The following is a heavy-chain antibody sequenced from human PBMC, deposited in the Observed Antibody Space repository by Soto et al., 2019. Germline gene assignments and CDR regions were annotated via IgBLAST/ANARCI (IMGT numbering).Heavy chain of an antibody. CDR3: ARDRHYASGGTNWFDP. J-gene: IGHJ5*02. D-gene: IGHD3-10*01. CDR1: GYTFTDYA. CDR2: IITYNGNT. Sequence: ASVKVSCKASGYTFTDYAISWVRQAPGQGLEWMGWIITYNGNTNSAQKLQGRVTMTTDTSTSTAYMELRSLRSDGTAVYFCARDRHYASGGTNWFDPWGQGTLVTVSS. V-gene: IGHV1-18*01.